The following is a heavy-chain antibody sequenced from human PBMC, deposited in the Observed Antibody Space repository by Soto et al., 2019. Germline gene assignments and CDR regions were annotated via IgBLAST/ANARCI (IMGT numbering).Heavy chain of an antibody. CDR3: ASFPTIPYCSGGSCYYYYYGMDV. Sequence: GGSLRLSCAASGFTFSSYWMSWVRQAPGKGLEWVANIKQDGSEKYYVDSVKGRFTISRDNAKNSLYLQMNSLRAEDTAVYYCASFPTIPYCSGGSCYYYYYGMDVWGQGTTVTVSS. CDR2: IKQDGSEK. J-gene: IGHJ6*02. V-gene: IGHV3-7*01. CDR1: GFTFSSYW. D-gene: IGHD2-15*01.